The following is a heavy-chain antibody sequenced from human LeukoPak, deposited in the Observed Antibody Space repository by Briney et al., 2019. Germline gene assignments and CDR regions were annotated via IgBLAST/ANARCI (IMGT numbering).Heavy chain of an antibody. J-gene: IGHJ4*02. CDR1: GYTFTSYY. CDR3: ARDLRRMTTVTTGGYSDY. D-gene: IGHD4-17*01. V-gene: IGHV1-46*01. CDR2: INPSGGST. Sequence: ASVKVSCKASGYTFTSYYMHWVRQAPGQGLEWMGIINPSGGSTSYAQKFQGRVTMTRDTSTSTVYMELSSLRSEDTAVYYCARDLRRMTTVTTGGYSDYWGQGTLVTVSS.